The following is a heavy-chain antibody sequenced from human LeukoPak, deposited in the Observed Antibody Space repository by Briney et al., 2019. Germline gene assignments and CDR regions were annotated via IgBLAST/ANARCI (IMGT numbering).Heavy chain of an antibody. Sequence: ASVKVSCKASGGTFSSYAISWVRQAPGQGLEGMGGIIPIFGTANYAQKFQGRVTITADESTSTAYMELSSLRSEDTAVYYCARDRTLNGEAGYFDYWGQGTLVTVSS. D-gene: IGHD6-19*01. CDR2: IIPIFGTA. V-gene: IGHV1-69*13. CDR1: GGTFSSYA. CDR3: ARDRTLNGEAGYFDY. J-gene: IGHJ4*02.